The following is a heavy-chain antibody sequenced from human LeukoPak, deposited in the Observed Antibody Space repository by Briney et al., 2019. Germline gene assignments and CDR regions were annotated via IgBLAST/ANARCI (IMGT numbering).Heavy chain of an antibody. CDR2: ISSSGSTI. CDR1: GFTFSSYA. V-gene: IGHV3-11*01. CDR3: ARYQGSVTVVTPSPLDY. Sequence: GGSLRLSCAASGFTFSSYAMSWIRQAPGKGLEWVSYISSSGSTIYCADSVKGRFTISRDNAKNSLYLQMNSLRAEDTAVYYCARYQGSVTVVTPSPLDYWGRGTLVTVSS. J-gene: IGHJ4*02. D-gene: IGHD4-23*01.